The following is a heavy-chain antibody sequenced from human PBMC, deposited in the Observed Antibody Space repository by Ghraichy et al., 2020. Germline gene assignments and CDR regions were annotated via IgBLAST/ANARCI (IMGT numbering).Heavy chain of an antibody. Sequence: SETLSLTCTVSDGSISSSSYYWGWIRQPPGEGLEWIGSIYYSGSTYYNPSLKSRVTISVDTSKNQFSVKLSSVTAADTAVYYCARVNLGTTYADWYFDLWGRGTLVTVSS. J-gene: IGHJ2*01. D-gene: IGHD1-7*01. CDR3: ARVNLGTTYADWYFDL. CDR2: IYYSGST. CDR1: DGSISSSSYY. V-gene: IGHV4-39*01.